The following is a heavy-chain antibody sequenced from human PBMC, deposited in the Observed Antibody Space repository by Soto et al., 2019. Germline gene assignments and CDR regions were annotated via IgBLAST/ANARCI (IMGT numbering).Heavy chain of an antibody. J-gene: IGHJ4*02. CDR2: ISYDGSNK. V-gene: IGHV3-30*18. CDR1: GFTFSSYG. Sequence: HPGGSLRLSCAASGFTFSSYGMHWVHQAPGKGLEWVAVISYDGSNKYYADSVKGRFTISRDNSKNTLYLQMNSLRAEDTAVYYCAKDQGYQRDSSGYYVRWAFDYWGQGTQVTVSS. D-gene: IGHD3-22*01. CDR3: AKDQGYQRDSSGYYVRWAFDY.